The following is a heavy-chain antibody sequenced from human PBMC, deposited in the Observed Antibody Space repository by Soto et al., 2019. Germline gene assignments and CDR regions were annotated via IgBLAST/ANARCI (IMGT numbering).Heavy chain of an antibody. D-gene: IGHD4-17*01. Sequence: QVQLVESGGGVVQPGRSLRLSCAASGFTFSCYAMHWVRQAPGKGLEWVAVISYDGSNKYYADSVKGRFTISRDNYKNTLYLQMNRLRVEDTAVYCCARLRPDYGGKPFGAFDIWGQGTMVTVSS. V-gene: IGHV3-30-3*01. CDR2: ISYDGSNK. CDR3: ARLRPDYGGKPFGAFDI. CDR1: GFTFSCYA. J-gene: IGHJ3*02.